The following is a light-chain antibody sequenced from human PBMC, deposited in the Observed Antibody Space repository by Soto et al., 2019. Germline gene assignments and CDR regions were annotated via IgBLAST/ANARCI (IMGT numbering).Light chain of an antibody. CDR3: SAYAGSNNVI. Sequence: QSALTQPPSACGSPGQSGAISCTGTTTDVGGNNYVSWYQQHPGKAHKLMVYEVTKRPSGVPDRFSGAKSGNTASLTVSGLQGEDEAGYYCSAYAGSNNVIFGGGTKLTVL. V-gene: IGLV2-8*01. CDR2: EVT. CDR1: TTDVGGNNY. J-gene: IGLJ2*01.